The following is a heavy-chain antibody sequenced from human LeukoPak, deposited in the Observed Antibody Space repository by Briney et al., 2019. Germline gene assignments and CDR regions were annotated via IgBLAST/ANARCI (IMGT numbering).Heavy chain of an antibody. CDR3: ARQYDTGQGWFDP. Sequence: ASVTVSCKASAYTFTGYYMHWVRQAPGQGLEWMGWINPNSGGTNYAQKFQGRVTMTRDTSISTAYMELSRLRSDDTAVYYCARQYDTGQGWFDPWGQGTLVTVSS. J-gene: IGHJ5*02. CDR2: INPNSGGT. V-gene: IGHV1-2*02. CDR1: AYTFTGYY. D-gene: IGHD3-22*01.